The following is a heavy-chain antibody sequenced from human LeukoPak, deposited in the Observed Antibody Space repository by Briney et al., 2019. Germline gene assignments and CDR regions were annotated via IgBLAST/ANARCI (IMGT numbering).Heavy chain of an antibody. CDR1: GGTLSSYA. V-gene: IGHV1-69*04. D-gene: IGHD2-15*01. J-gene: IGHJ6*02. Sequence: SVKVSCKASGGTLSSYANSWVRQAPGQGLEWMGRIIPILGIANYAQKFQGRVTITADKSTSTAYMELSSLRSEDTAVYYCARDRCSGGSCYAYYYGMDVWGQGTTVTVSS. CDR2: IIPILGIA. CDR3: ARDRCSGGSCYAYYYGMDV.